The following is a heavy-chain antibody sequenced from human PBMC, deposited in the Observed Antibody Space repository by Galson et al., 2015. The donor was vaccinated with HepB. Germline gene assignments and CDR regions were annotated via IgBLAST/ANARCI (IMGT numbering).Heavy chain of an antibody. V-gene: IGHV4-39*07. CDR1: GDSVTRGVYY. D-gene: IGHD3-10*01. CDR2: IYYSGST. CDR3: VRDRALRYDGYSYDY. J-gene: IGHJ4*02. Sequence: TLSLTCTVSGDSVTRGVYYWGWIRQPPGKGLEWIGSIYYSGSTYYTPSLESRVTISIDKSQNQFSLKLSSVTAADTAVYFCVRDRALRYDGYSYDYWGQGTLVTVSS.